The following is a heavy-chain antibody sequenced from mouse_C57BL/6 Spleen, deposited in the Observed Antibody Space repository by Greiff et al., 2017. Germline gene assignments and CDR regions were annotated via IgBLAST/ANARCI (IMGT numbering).Heavy chain of an antibody. CDR3: ARRGNGSSRYFDV. CDR1: GYAFSSYW. V-gene: IGHV1-80*01. Sequence: QVQLQQSGAELVKPGASVKISCKASGYAFSSYWMNWVKQRPGKGLEWIGQIYPGDGDTNYNGKFKGKATLTADKSSSTAYMQLSSLTSEDSAVYFCARRGNGSSRYFDVWGTGTTVTVSS. J-gene: IGHJ1*03. CDR2: IYPGDGDT. D-gene: IGHD1-3*01.